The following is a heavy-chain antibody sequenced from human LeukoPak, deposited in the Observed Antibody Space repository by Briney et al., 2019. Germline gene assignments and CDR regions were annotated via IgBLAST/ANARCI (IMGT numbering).Heavy chain of an antibody. Sequence: SETLSLTCTVSGGSISSSSYYWGWIRQPPGRGLEWIGSIYYSGSTYYNPSLKSRVTISVDTSKNQFSLKLSSVTAADTAVYYCAIPTVTISLWDWGQGTLVTVSS. CDR1: GGSISSSSYY. CDR2: IYYSGST. V-gene: IGHV4-39*01. J-gene: IGHJ4*02. D-gene: IGHD4-17*01. CDR3: AIPTVTISLWD.